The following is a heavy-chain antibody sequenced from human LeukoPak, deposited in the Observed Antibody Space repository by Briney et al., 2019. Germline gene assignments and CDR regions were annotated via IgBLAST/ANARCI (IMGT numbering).Heavy chain of an antibody. Sequence: GGSLRLSCAASGFTFSSYSMNWVRQAPGKGLEWLSYVSTDSTYTNYADSVKGRFTISRDNAKSSLYLQLNSLTAEDTAVYYCTREDNWYFDLWGRGTLVTVSS. CDR1: GFTFSSYS. J-gene: IGHJ2*01. CDR3: TREDNWYFDL. CDR2: VSTDSTYT. V-gene: IGHV3-21*05.